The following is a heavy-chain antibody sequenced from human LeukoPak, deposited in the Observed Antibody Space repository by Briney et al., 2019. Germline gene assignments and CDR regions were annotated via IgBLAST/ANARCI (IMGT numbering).Heavy chain of an antibody. CDR3: ATHSSSYSYFDY. D-gene: IGHD3-22*01. V-gene: IGHV4-30-4*01. CDR2: IYYSGST. Sequence: SETLSLTCIVSGGSISSGDYYWSWIRQPPGKGLEWIGYIYYSGSTYYNPSLKSRITMSVDTSKNQFSLKLSSVTAADTAVYYCATHSSSYSYFDYWGQGTLVTVSS. CDR1: GGSISSGDYY. J-gene: IGHJ4*02.